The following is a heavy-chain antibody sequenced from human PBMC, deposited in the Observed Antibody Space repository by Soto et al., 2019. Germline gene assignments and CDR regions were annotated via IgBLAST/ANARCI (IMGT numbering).Heavy chain of an antibody. CDR1: GFTFDDYA. D-gene: IGHD4-17*01. CDR2: ISWNSGSI. J-gene: IGHJ3*02. V-gene: IGHV3-9*01. Sequence: EVQLVESGGGLVQPGRSLRLSCAASGFTFDDYAMHWVRQAPGKGLEWVSGISWNSGSIGYADSVKGRFTISRDNAKNSLYLQMNSLRAEDTALYYCARVSTVTRDAFDIWGQGTMVTVSS. CDR3: ARVSTVTRDAFDI.